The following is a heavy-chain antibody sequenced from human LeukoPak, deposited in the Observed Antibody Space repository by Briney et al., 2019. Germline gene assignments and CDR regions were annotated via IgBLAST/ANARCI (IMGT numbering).Heavy chain of an antibody. D-gene: IGHD2-21*02. V-gene: IGHV3-23*01. CDR3: AKDRVVVTDIKGDCFDY. J-gene: IGHJ4*02. CDR2: ISGSGGRT. CDR1: GFTFSNYA. Sequence: QSGGSLRLSCTASGFTFSNYAMSWVRQAPGKGLNWVSSISGSGGRTDSADSVKGRFSISRDNSKNTLYLQMNSLRAEDTAVYYCAKDRVVVTDIKGDCFDYWGQGTLVTVSS.